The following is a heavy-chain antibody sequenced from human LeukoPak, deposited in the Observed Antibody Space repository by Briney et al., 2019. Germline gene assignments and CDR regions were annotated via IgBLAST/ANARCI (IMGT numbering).Heavy chain of an antibody. Sequence: PSETLSLTCTVSGGSISGYYWSWIRQPPGQGLEWVGYISYSGSTNYNPSLKSRVTISVDTSKNQFSLKLSSVTAADTAIYYCARDGRAGSLFAYWGQGTLVTDSS. CDR3: ARDGRAGSLFAY. J-gene: IGHJ4*02. CDR1: GGSISGYY. D-gene: IGHD6-19*01. CDR2: ISYSGST. V-gene: IGHV4-59*01.